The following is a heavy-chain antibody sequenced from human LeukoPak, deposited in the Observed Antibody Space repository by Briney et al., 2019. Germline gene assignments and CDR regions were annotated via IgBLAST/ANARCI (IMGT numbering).Heavy chain of an antibody. D-gene: IGHD5-18*01. Sequence: GGSLRLSCVGSGFTFSSYNMNWVRQAPGKGLEWVSAISGSGGSTYYADSVKGRFTISRDNSKNTLYLQMNSLRAEDTAVYYCAKGGYSYGYEDVFDYRGQGTLVTVSS. CDR3: AKGGYSYGYEDVFDY. J-gene: IGHJ4*02. V-gene: IGHV3-23*01. CDR2: ISGSGGST. CDR1: GFTFSSYN.